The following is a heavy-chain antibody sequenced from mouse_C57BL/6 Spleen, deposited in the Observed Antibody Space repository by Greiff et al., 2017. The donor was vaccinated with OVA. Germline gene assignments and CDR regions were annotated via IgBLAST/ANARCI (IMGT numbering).Heavy chain of an antibody. J-gene: IGHJ4*01. D-gene: IGHD4-1*01. V-gene: IGHV1-64*01. CDR2: IHPNSGST. CDR3: AWAYAMDY. CDR1: GYTFTSYW. Sequence: QVQLQQPGAELVKPGASVKLSCKASGYTFTSYWMHWVKQRPGQGLEWIGMIHPNSGSTNYNEKFKSKATLTVDKSSSTAYRQLSILTSEDSAFYYCAWAYAMDYWGQGTSVTVSS.